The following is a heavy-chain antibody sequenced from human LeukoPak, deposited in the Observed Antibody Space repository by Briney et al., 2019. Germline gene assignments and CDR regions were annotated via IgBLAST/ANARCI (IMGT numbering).Heavy chain of an antibody. Sequence: GGSLRLSCTASGFTFSTNWMAWVRQAPGKGLEWVANIKEDGSEKYYVDSVKGRFTISRDNAKNSVYLQMSSLRAKDTAVYYCARDPDCTTTSCFDYWGQGTLVTVSS. CDR1: GFTFSTNW. J-gene: IGHJ4*02. CDR3: ARDPDCTTTSCFDY. CDR2: IKEDGSEK. V-gene: IGHV3-7*03. D-gene: IGHD2-2*01.